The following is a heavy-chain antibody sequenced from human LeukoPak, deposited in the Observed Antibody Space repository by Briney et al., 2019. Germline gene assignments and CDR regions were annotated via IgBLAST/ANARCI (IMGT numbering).Heavy chain of an antibody. CDR2: INHSGST. CDR1: GGSFSGYY. J-gene: IGHJ6*02. D-gene: IGHD6-13*01. Sequence: PSETLSLTCAVYGGSFSGYYWSWIRHPPGKGLEWIGEINHSGSTNYNPSLKSRVTISVDTSKNQFSLKLSSVTAADTAVYYCARALVAAAGTKPGMDVWGQGTTVTVSS. V-gene: IGHV4-34*01. CDR3: ARALVAAAGTKPGMDV.